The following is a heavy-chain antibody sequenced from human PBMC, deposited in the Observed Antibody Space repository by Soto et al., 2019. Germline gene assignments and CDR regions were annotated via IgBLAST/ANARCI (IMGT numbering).Heavy chain of an antibody. CDR1: GFTFSSYS. Sequence: PGGSLRLSCAASGFTFSSYSMNWVRQAPGKGLEWVSYISGSSSTIYYADSVKGRITVSRDNAKNSLYLQMNSLRAEDTALYYCARGSYCSGGSCYSSVYKWFDPWGQGTLVTVSS. CDR3: ARGSYCSGGSCYSSVYKWFDP. J-gene: IGHJ5*02. V-gene: IGHV3-48*01. D-gene: IGHD2-15*01. CDR2: ISGSSSTI.